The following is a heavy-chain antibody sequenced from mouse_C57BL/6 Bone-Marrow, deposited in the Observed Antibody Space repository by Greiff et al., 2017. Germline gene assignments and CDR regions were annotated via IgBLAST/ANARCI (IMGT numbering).Heavy chain of an antibody. V-gene: IGHV1-52*01. CDR1: GYTFTSYW. J-gene: IGHJ2*01. CDR2: IDPSDSET. CDR3: ARVYYDYEGYLDY. D-gene: IGHD2-4*01. Sequence: VQLQQPGAELVRPGSSVKLSCKASGYTFTSYWMHWVKQRPIQGLEWIGNIDPSDSETHYTQKFKDKATLTVDKSSSTAYMQLSSLTSEDSAVDYSARVYYDYEGYLDYWGQGTTLTVSS.